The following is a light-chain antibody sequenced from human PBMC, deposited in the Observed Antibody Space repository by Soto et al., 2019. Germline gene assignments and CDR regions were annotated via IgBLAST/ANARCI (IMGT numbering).Light chain of an antibody. V-gene: IGLV2-14*01. Sequence: QSALTQPASVSGSPGQSITISCAGTSSDVGGYKYVSWYQQHPGKAPKLMIYEVSNRTSGVSNRFSGSKSGNTASLTISGLQAEDEADYYCNSYTSTYTGVFGTGTKLTVL. CDR3: NSYTSTYTGV. CDR1: SSDVGGYKY. J-gene: IGLJ1*01. CDR2: EVS.